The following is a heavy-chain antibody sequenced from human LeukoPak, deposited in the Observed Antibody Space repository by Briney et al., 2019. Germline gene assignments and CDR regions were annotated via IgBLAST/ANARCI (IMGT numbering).Heavy chain of an antibody. J-gene: IGHJ4*02. CDR1: GFTVSSNY. CDR3: ARWVGANLFDY. Sequence: GGSLRLSCAASGFTVSSNYMNWVRQAPGKGLEWVSSISSSSSYIYYADSVKGRFTISRDNAKNSLYLQMNSLRAEDTAVYYCARWVGANLFDYWGQGTLVTVSS. D-gene: IGHD1-26*01. V-gene: IGHV3-21*01. CDR2: ISSSSSYI.